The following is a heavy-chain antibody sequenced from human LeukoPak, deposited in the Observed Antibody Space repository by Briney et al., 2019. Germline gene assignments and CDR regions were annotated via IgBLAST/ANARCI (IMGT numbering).Heavy chain of an antibody. CDR2: IYPVDSDT. J-gene: IGHJ6*03. Sequence: GESLKISCQGSGYSFTSYWIGWVRQMPGKGLEWIGIIYPVDSDTRYSPSFQGQVTISADKSISTAYLQWSSLKASGTAMYYCARRSYDFWSGYSPEYYYYYMDVWGKGTTVTVSS. D-gene: IGHD3-3*01. V-gene: IGHV5-51*01. CDR1: GYSFTSYW. CDR3: ARRSYDFWSGYSPEYYYYYMDV.